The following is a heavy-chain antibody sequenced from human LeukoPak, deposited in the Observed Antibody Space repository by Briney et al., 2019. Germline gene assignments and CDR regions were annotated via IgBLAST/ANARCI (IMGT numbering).Heavy chain of an antibody. V-gene: IGHV3-48*01. CDR1: GFTFSSYA. CDR3: ARRRDDAFDI. CDR2: ISSSSSTI. Sequence: PGGSLRLSCAASGFTFSSYAMHWVRQAPGKGLEWVSYISSSSSTIYYADSVKGRFTISRDNAKNSLYLQMNSLRAEDTAVYYCARRRDDAFDIWGQGTMVTVSS. J-gene: IGHJ3*02.